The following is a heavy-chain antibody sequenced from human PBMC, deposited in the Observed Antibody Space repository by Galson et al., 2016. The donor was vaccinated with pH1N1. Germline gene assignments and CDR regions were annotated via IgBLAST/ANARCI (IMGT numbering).Heavy chain of an antibody. V-gene: IGHV1-69*13. CDR3: AREDYYDVDLSDWYFDL. CDR1: GGTFNSNG. D-gene: IGHD3-22*01. Sequence: SVKASCKASGGTFNSNGLSWVRQAPGQGLEWMGRIIPILTTANYAQKFQGKITITADESTSTAYMELSSLRSEDTALYYCAREDYYDVDLSDWYFDLWGRGTLVTVSS. J-gene: IGHJ2*01. CDR2: IIPILTTA.